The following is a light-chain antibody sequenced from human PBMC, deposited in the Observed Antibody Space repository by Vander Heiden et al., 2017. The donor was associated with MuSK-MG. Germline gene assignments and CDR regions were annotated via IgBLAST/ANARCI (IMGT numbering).Light chain of an antibody. CDR1: SNNIGYYD. CDR3: STWDNSLSAQV. Sequence: HSALTQEASVSGTVGQKVTLSCTGDSNNIGYYDVGWFQQISHGAPKTVIFGNSLPSGIPDRFSGSKSGTTASLTISGLQPEDEADYYGSTWDNSLSAQVFGGGTKLTL. CDR2: GNS. V-gene: IGLV1-36*01. J-gene: IGLJ3*02.